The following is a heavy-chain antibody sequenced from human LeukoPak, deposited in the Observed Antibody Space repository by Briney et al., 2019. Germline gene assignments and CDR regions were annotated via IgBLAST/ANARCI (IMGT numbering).Heavy chain of an antibody. V-gene: IGHV3-15*01. CDR3: TTARNMVRGVIPLDY. Sequence: GGSLRLPCAASGFTFSNAWMSWVRPAPGKGLEWVGRIRSKTDGGTTDYAAPVKGRFTISRDDSKNTLYLQMNSLKTGDTAVYYCTTARNMVRGVIPLDYWGQGTLVTVSS. CDR2: IRSKTDGGTT. CDR1: GFTFSNAW. J-gene: IGHJ4*02. D-gene: IGHD3-10*01.